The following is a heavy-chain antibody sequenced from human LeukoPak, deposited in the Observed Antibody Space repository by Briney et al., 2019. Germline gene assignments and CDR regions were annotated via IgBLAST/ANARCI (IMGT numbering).Heavy chain of an antibody. CDR2: INTNTGNP. CDR1: GYTFTNFA. Sequence: ASVKVSCKASGYTFTNFAMNWMRQAPGQGLEWMGWINTNTGNPTYAQGFTGRFVFSLDTSVSTAYLQISSLKAEDTAVYYCARERSVGYGDYYDAFDIWGQGTMVTVSS. V-gene: IGHV7-4-1*02. J-gene: IGHJ3*02. D-gene: IGHD4-17*01. CDR3: ARERSVGYGDYYDAFDI.